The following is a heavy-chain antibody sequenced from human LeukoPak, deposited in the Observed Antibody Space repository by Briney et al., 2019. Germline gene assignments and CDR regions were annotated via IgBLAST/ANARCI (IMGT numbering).Heavy chain of an antibody. Sequence: SETLSLTCTVSGGSISSYYWSWIRQPPGKGLEWIGRIYTSGSTNYNPSLKSRVTMSVDTSKNQFSLKLSSVTAAGTAVYYCAREEDRYNWNDVEENRYYYYYMDVWGKGTTVTVSS. V-gene: IGHV4-4*07. D-gene: IGHD1-1*01. CDR3: AREEDRYNWNDVEENRYYYYYMDV. CDR2: IYTSGST. CDR1: GGSISSYY. J-gene: IGHJ6*03.